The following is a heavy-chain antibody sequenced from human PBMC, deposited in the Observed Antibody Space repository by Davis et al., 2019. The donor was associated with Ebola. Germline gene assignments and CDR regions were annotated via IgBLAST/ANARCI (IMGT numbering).Heavy chain of an antibody. CDR1: GYTFPSYG. CDR2: IIPIFGTA. V-gene: IGHV1-69*13. D-gene: IGHD3-10*01. CDR3: ARATYYYGSGSYSYYYGMDV. Sequence: SVKVSCKASGYTFPSYGISWVRQAPGHGLEWLGGIIPIFGTANYAQKFQGRVTITADESTSTAYMELSSLRSEDTAVYYCARATYYYGSGSYSYYYGMDVWGQGTTVTVSS. J-gene: IGHJ6*02.